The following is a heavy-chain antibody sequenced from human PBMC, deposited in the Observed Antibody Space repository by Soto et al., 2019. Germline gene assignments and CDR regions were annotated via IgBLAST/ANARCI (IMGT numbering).Heavy chain of an antibody. D-gene: IGHD5-12*01. CDR1: GGTFSTSA. Sequence: QVQLVQSGAEVKKPGSSVKVSCKASGGTFSTSAISWVRQAPGQGLEWVGGIMPVFPTPDYAQNFQGRVTITADESTTTDYLELTSLRADDTAVYYCARDKDRLRLGGNYSYILDVWGQGTAITVSS. J-gene: IGHJ6*02. V-gene: IGHV1-69*12. CDR2: IMPVFPTP. CDR3: ARDKDRLRLGGNYSYILDV.